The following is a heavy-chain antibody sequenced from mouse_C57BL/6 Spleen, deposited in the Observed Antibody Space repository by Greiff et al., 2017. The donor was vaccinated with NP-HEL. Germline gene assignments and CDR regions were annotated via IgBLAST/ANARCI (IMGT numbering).Heavy chain of an antibody. CDR3: VRDRGYAMDY. J-gene: IGHJ4*01. Sequence: EVQRVESGGGLVQPKGSLKLSCAASGFTFNTYAMHWVRQAPGKGLEWVARISSKSSNYATYYADSVKDRFTIYRDDSQSMLYLQMNNLKTEDTAMYYCVRDRGYAMDYWGQGTSVTVSS. CDR2: ISSKSSNYAT. CDR1: GFTFNTYA. V-gene: IGHV10-3*01.